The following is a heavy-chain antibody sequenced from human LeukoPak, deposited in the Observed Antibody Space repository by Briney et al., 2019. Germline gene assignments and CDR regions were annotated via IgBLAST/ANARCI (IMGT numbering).Heavy chain of an antibody. CDR2: INPDSGVT. Sequence: ASVKVSCKTSGYTFTGYFMHWVRQAPGQGLEWLGWINPDSGVTKCAQKFQGRVTMTRDTSISTAYMELSRLRSDDTAVYYCASRELGYWGQGTLVTVSS. J-gene: IGHJ4*02. V-gene: IGHV1-2*02. CDR3: ASRELGY. CDR1: GYTFTGYF. D-gene: IGHD1-26*01.